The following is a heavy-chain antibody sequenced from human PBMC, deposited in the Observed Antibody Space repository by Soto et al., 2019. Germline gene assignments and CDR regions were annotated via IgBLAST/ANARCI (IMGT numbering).Heavy chain of an antibody. J-gene: IGHJ6*02. Sequence: PSETLSLTCTVSGGSISSYYWSWIRQPAGKGLEWIGRMYTSGSTNYNPSLKSRVTMSVDTSKNQFSLKLSSVTAADTAVYYCARDGSRSAYCRSTSGYTGVLDYYGMDVWGQGTTVTVSS. CDR2: MYTSGST. D-gene: IGHD2-2*02. CDR1: GGSISSYY. CDR3: ARDGSRSAYCRSTSGYTGVLDYYGMDV. V-gene: IGHV4-4*07.